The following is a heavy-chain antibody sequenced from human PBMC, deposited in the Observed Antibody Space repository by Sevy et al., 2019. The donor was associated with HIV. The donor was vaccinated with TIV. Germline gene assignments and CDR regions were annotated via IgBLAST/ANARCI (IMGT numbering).Heavy chain of an antibody. D-gene: IGHD4-17*01. CDR2: INPNDGVT. CDR1: GYTFSDYY. J-gene: IGHJ6*02. CDR3: ARLTTRPTSDLYGMDV. Sequence: ASVKVSCKASGYTFSDYYIHWVRQAPGQGLEWMAWINPNDGVTHYAQRFQGGVTLTRDTSVSTVYMELRGLRYDDTAIYYCARLTTRPTSDLYGMDVWGQGMPVTVSS. V-gene: IGHV1-2*02.